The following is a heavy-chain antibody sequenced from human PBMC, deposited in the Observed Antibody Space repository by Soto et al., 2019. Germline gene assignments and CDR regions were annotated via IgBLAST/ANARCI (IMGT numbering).Heavy chain of an antibody. V-gene: IGHV1-24*01. J-gene: IGHJ4*02. CDR2: FDPEDGET. Sequence: GASVKVSCKVSGYTLTELSMHWVRQAPGKGLEWMGGFDPEDGETIYAQKFQGRVTMTEDTSTDTAYMELSSLRSEDTAVYYCATDLLSPGITGTQVDYWGQGTLVTVSS. CDR1: GYTLTELS. CDR3: ATDLLSPGITGTQVDY. D-gene: IGHD1-7*01.